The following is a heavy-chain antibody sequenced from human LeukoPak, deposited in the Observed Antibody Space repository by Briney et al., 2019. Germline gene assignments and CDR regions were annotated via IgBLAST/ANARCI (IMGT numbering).Heavy chain of an antibody. CDR2: ISYDGSNK. CDR3: ARVDIVVAPAVATYFDY. V-gene: IGHV3-30*04. CDR1: GFTFDTYG. Sequence: PGGSLRLSCVASGFTFDTYGMTWVRLTPGKGLEWVAVISYDGSNKYYADSARGRFTISRDNSKNTLYLQMNSLRADDTAVFYCARVDIVVAPAVATYFDYWGQGSPVTVSS. D-gene: IGHD2-2*01. J-gene: IGHJ4*02.